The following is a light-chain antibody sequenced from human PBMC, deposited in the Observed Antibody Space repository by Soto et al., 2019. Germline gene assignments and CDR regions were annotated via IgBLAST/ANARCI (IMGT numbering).Light chain of an antibody. Sequence: EIVLTQSPATLSLSPGERATLSCRASQSISTYLAWYQQKPGQAPRLLIYDASSRATGIPARFSGSGSGTDFTLTISSLEPEDFAVYYCQQRSNWPPMYTFGQGTTLEIK. J-gene: IGKJ2*01. V-gene: IGKV3-11*01. CDR3: QQRSNWPPMYT. CDR2: DAS. CDR1: QSISTY.